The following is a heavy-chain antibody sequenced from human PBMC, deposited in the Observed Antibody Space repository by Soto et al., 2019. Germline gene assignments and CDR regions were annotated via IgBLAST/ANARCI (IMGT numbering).Heavy chain of an antibody. CDR1: GFSFNIAC. Sequence: VSLRLSCAASGFSFNIACMSWVRQAPGKGLEWVGRIKSKNDGGTTYFAAPVKGRFTISRDDSKNTVYLQMNSLKIEDTAVYYCTTGLAAAGTNYWGQGTLVTVSS. D-gene: IGHD6-13*01. V-gene: IGHV3-15*01. CDR3: TTGLAAAGTNY. J-gene: IGHJ4*02. CDR2: IKSKNDGGTT.